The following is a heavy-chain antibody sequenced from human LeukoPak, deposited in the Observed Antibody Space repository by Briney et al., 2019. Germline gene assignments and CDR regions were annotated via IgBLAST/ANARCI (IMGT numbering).Heavy chain of an antibody. Sequence: SQTLSLTCAVSGGSISSGGYSWSWIRQPPGKGLEWIGYIYYSGSTYYNPSLKSRVTISVDTSKNQFSLKLSSVTAADTAVYYCARAPLRQLWFGYWGQGTLVTVSS. CDR3: ARAPLRQLWFGY. V-gene: IGHV4-30-4*07. CDR1: GGSISSGGYS. CDR2: IYYSGST. D-gene: IGHD5-18*01. J-gene: IGHJ4*02.